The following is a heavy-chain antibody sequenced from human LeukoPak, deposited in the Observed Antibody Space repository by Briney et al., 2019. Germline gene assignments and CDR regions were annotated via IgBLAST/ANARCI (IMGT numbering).Heavy chain of an antibody. D-gene: IGHD6-19*01. Sequence: PGASLRLSCAASGFTFSSYAMSWVRQAPGKGLEWVSAISGSGGSTYYADSVKGRFTISRDNSKNTLYLQMNSLRAEDTAVYYCAKGLYSSGWFRGDFDYWGQGTTVTVSS. J-gene: IGHJ4*03. V-gene: IGHV3-23*01. CDR2: ISGSGGST. CDR1: GFTFSSYA. CDR3: AKGLYSSGWFRGDFDY.